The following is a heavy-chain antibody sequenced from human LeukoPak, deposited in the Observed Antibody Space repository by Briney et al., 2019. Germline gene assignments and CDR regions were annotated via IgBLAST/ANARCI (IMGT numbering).Heavy chain of an antibody. V-gene: IGHV4-59*01. Sequence: SETLSLTCTASGGSISSYYWSWIRQPPGKGLEWIGYIYYSGSTNYNPSLKSRVTISVDTSKNQFSLKLSSVIAADTAVYYCARGCSAGTPHNWFDPWGQGTLVTVSS. J-gene: IGHJ5*02. CDR3: ARGCSAGTPHNWFDP. CDR1: GGSISSYY. CDR2: IYYSGST. D-gene: IGHD6-13*01.